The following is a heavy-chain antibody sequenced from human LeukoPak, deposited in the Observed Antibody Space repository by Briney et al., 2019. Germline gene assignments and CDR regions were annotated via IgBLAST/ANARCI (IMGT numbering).Heavy chain of an antibody. CDR3: AREYCSGGSCYAGGFDY. J-gene: IGHJ4*02. D-gene: IGHD2-15*01. CDR1: GGTFSSYA. CDR2: IIPIFGTA. Sequence: SVKVSCKASGGTFSSYAISWVRQAPGQGLEWMGGIIPIFGTANYAQKFQGRVTITADESTSTAYMELSSLRSEDTAVYYCAREYCSGGSCYAGGFDYWGQGTLVTVSS. V-gene: IGHV1-69*13.